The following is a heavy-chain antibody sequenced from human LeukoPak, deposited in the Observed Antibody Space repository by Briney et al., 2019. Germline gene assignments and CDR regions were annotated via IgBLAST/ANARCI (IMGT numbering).Heavy chain of an antibody. J-gene: IGHJ4*02. CDR1: GNYW. V-gene: IGHV3-74*01. D-gene: IGHD2-2*01. Sequence: GGSLRLSCAASGNYWMHWVRQAPGKGLGWVSHINGDGSWTTYADSVKGRFTISKDNAKNTVYLQMNNLRAEDTAVYYCVSFYETYWGRGTLVTVSS. CDR2: INGDGSWT. CDR3: VSFYETY.